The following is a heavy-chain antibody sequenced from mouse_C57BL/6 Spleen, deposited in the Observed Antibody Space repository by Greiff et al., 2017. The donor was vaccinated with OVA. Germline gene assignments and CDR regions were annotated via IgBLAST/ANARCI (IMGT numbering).Heavy chain of an antibody. J-gene: IGHJ2*01. CDR3: AREGRDYGSSYFDY. CDR2: IYPGDGDT. D-gene: IGHD1-1*01. CDR1: GYAFSSYW. V-gene: IGHV1-80*01. Sequence: QVTLKVSGAELVKPGASVKISCKASGYAFSSYWMNWVKQRPGKGLEWIGQIYPGDGDTNYNGKFNGKDTLTADKSSSTAYMQLSSLTSEDSAVYFCAREGRDYGSSYFDYWGQGTTLTVSS.